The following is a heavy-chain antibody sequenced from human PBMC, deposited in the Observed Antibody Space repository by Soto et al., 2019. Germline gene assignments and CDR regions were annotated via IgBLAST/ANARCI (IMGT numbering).Heavy chain of an antibody. V-gene: IGHV1-69*13. CDR2: ITPIFGTA. D-gene: IGHD4-17*01. CDR3: AGAASTVTGDAFDI. CDR1: RGTFSSYA. Sequence: SVKVSCKASRGTFSSYAISWVRQAPGQGLEWMGGITPIFGTANYAQKFQGRVTITADESTSTAYMELSSLRSEDTAVYYCAGAASTVTGDAFDIWGQGTMVTVSS. J-gene: IGHJ3*02.